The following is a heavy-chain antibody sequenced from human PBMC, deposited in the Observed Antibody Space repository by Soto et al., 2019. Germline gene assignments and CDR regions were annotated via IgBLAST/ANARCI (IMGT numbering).Heavy chain of an antibody. Sequence: GGSLRLSCAASGFTFSIYPMSWVRQAPGKGLEWVSAMTGSGGATNYADSVKGRFTISRDNSKNTLYLQMNSLRAEDTAVYYCARDLRGSYFTSAFDIWGQGTMVTVSS. V-gene: IGHV3-23*01. J-gene: IGHJ3*02. CDR3: ARDLRGSYFTSAFDI. CDR2: MTGSGGAT. D-gene: IGHD1-26*01. CDR1: GFTFSIYP.